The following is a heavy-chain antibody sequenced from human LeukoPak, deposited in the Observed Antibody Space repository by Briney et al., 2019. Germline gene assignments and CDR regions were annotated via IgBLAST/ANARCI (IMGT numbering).Heavy chain of an antibody. Sequence: SVTVSCKASGFTFARSAVQWVRQARGQRPEWIGWIVISNGNTNYAQKFQERLTITRDMSTSTAYMELSSLRSEDTAVYYCAAEDDFLTGYYDFDYWGQGTVVTVSS. J-gene: IGHJ4*02. CDR1: GFTFARSA. CDR3: AAEDDFLTGYYDFDY. V-gene: IGHV1-58*01. CDR2: IVISNGNT. D-gene: IGHD3-9*01.